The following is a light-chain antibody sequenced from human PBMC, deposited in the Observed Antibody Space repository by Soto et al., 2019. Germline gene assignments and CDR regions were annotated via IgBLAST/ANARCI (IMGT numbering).Light chain of an antibody. V-gene: IGLV2-14*03. CDR2: DVT. CDR3: SSYASSSTRV. CDR1: SSDIGHYDY. J-gene: IGLJ1*01. Sequence: QSVLTQPASVSGSPGQSITISCTGTSSDIGHYDYVSWYQQHPGKAPKLMIYDVTNRPSGVSNRFSGSKSGNTASLTISGLQAEEEADYYCSSYASSSTRVFGTGTKVTVL.